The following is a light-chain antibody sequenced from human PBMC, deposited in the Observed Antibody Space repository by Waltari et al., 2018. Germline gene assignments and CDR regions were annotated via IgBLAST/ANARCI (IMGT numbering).Light chain of an antibody. CDR1: LSLLYRSNNKNY. Sequence: DIELTQSPDSLAVSLGDRATINCESSLSLLYRSNNKNYLAWYQQRPGQPPKLLISWASTRESGVPDRFTGSGSGTYFTLTINSLQPEDVAVYYCQQYYSSPLTFGGGTKVEL. CDR3: QQYYSSPLT. J-gene: IGKJ4*01. V-gene: IGKV4-1*01. CDR2: WAS.